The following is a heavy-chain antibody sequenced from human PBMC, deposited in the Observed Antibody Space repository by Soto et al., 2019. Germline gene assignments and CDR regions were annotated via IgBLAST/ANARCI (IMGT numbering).Heavy chain of an antibody. J-gene: IGHJ6*03. CDR2: IYPGDSDT. Sequence: GESLKISCKGSGYSFTSYWIGWVRQMPGKGLEWMGIIYPGDSDTRYSPSFQGQITISADKSISTAYLQWSSLKASETAMYYCARGVLSGSSPYYYYYLDVWGKGTTVTVSS. V-gene: IGHV5-51*01. D-gene: IGHD1-26*01. CDR3: ARGVLSGSSPYYYYYLDV. CDR1: GYSFTSYW.